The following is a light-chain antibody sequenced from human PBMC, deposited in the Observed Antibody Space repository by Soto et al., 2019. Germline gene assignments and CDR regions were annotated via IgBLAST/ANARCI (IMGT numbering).Light chain of an antibody. J-gene: IGKJ4*01. CDR1: QSTSSGF. CDR3: QLLT. Sequence: EVVLTQSPGTLSLSPGERATLSCRASQSTSSGFLAWYQQKPGQAPRLLIYGASSRATGIPDRFSGSGSGTDFTLTISRLEPEDSAVYYCQLLTFGGGTKVEIK. V-gene: IGKV3-20*01. CDR2: GAS.